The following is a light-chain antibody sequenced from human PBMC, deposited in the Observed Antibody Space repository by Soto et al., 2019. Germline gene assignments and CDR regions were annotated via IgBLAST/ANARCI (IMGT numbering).Light chain of an antibody. CDR3: CSYVGATTYV. CDR1: SSTVGGFNV. Sequence: QSVLTQPASVAGSPGQSITISCTGTSSTVGGFNVVSWYQQHPGKAPKVIIYEGIKRPSGVSNRFSGSNSGSTASLTLSALQAADEADYYCCSYVGATTYVFGTGSTGTGL. J-gene: IGLJ1*01. V-gene: IGLV2-23*01. CDR2: EGI.